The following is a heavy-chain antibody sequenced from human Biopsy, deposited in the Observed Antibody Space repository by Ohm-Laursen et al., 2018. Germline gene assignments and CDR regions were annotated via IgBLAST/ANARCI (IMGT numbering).Heavy chain of an antibody. CDR1: SGSISSYY. CDR2: IDYRGST. J-gene: IGHJ4*02. Sequence: GTLSLTCTVSSGSISSYYWSWIRQPPGKGLEWIGYIDYRGSTKYNPSLKSRVNISADKSKNQFSLKLSTVTSADTAVYFCGNEVHGRDYWGLGALVTVSS. CDR3: GNEVHGRDY. V-gene: IGHV4-59*12. D-gene: IGHD2-15*01.